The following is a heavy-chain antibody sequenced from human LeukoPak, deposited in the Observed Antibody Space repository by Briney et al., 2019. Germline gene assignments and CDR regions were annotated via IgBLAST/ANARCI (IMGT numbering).Heavy chain of an antibody. Sequence: GESLKISCKGSGYSFTSYWIGWVRQTPGKGLEWMGIIYPGDSDTRYSPSFQGQVTISADKSISTAYLQWSSLKASDTAMYYCARQGGEQQLVVGGFDYWGQGTLVTVSS. J-gene: IGHJ4*02. V-gene: IGHV5-51*01. D-gene: IGHD6-13*01. CDR2: IYPGDSDT. CDR1: GYSFTSYW. CDR3: ARQGGEQQLVVGGFDY.